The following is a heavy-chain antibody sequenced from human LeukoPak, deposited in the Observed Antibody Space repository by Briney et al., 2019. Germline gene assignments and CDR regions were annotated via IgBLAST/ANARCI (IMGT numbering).Heavy chain of an antibody. V-gene: IGHV1-69*13. CDR2: IIASFGTA. J-gene: IGHJ4*02. CDR3: ARWLGGDYYDSSGYYGY. Sequence: ASVKVSCKASGGTLSRYAISWVRQAPGQGLEWMGGIIASFGTANYAQKFQGRVTISADESSGTAYMELSSLRSEDTAVYYCARWLGGDYYDSSGYYGYWGQGTLVTVSS. D-gene: IGHD3-22*01. CDR1: GGTLSRYA.